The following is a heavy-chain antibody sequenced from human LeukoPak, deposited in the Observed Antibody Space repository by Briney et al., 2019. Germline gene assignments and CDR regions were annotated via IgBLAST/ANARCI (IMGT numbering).Heavy chain of an antibody. D-gene: IGHD2-21*01. J-gene: IGHJ5*02. V-gene: IGHV3-74*01. CDR1: EFSFSTNQ. CDR3: ATYSRP. CDR2: INSDGINI. Sequence: GGSLRLSCAASEFSFSTNQMHWVRQAPGKGLVWVSRINSDGINILYADSVKGRFTISRDNARNTLYLQMNSLRAEDTAVYYCATYSRPWGQGTLVTVSS.